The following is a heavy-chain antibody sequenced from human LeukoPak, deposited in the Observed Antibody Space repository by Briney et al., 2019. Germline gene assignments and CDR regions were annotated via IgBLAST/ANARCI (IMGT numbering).Heavy chain of an antibody. V-gene: IGHV3-7*03. Sequence: GGSLRLSCIASGFTFRNQWMTWVRQAPGKGLEWVANIKQDGSEKYYVDSVKGRFTISRDNAKNSLYLQMNSLRAEDTAVYYCARARVRYSYGYYFDYWGQGTLVTVSS. CDR1: GFTFRNQW. CDR2: IKQDGSEK. J-gene: IGHJ4*02. CDR3: ARARVRYSYGYYFDY. D-gene: IGHD5-18*01.